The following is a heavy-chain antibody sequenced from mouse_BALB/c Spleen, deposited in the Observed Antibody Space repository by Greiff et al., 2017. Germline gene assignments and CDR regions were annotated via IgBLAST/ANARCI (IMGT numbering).Heavy chain of an antibody. Sequence: QVQLQQSGPELVKPGASVKISCKASGYAFSSSWMNWVKQRPGQGLEWIGRIYPGDGDTNYNGKFKGKATLTADKSSSTAYMQLSSLTSVDSAVYFCARDGVRRAMDYWGQGTSVTVSS. CDR1: GYAFSSSW. CDR2: IYPGDGDT. J-gene: IGHJ4*01. V-gene: IGHV1-82*01. D-gene: IGHD2-14*01. CDR3: ARDGVRRAMDY.